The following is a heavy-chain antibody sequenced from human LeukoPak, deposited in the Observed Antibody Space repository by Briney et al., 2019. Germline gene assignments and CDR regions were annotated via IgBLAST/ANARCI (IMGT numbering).Heavy chain of an antibody. CDR2: IYYSGST. CDR3: ARLYYDYVWGMGYYFDY. J-gene: IGHJ4*02. CDR1: GGSISSYY. Sequence: SETLSLTCTVSGGSISSYYWSWIRQPPGKGLEWIGYIYYSGSTNYNPSLKSRVTISVDTSKNQFSLKLSSVTAADTAVYYCARLYYDYVWGMGYYFDYWGQGTLVTVSS. D-gene: IGHD3-16*01. V-gene: IGHV4-59*08.